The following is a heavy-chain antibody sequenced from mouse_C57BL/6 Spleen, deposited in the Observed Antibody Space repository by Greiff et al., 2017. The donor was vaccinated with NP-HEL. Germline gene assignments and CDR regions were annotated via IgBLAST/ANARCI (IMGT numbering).Heavy chain of an antibody. D-gene: IGHD2-5*01. CDR2: ISDGGSYT. Sequence: DVKLQESGGGLVKPGGSLKLSCAASGFTFSSYAMSWVRQTPEKRLEWVATISDGGSYTYYPDNVKGRFTISRDNAKNNLYLQMSHLKSEDTAMYYCARPDYSNYLFAYWGQGTLVTVSA. J-gene: IGHJ3*01. CDR1: GFTFSSYA. V-gene: IGHV5-4*03. CDR3: ARPDYSNYLFAY.